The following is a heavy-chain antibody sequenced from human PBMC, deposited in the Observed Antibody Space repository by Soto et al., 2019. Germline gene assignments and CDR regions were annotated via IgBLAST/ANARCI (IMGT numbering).Heavy chain of an antibody. CDR3: ARTHHNYYYYYGMDV. CDR1: GYTFTGYY. Sequence: ASVKVSCKASGYTFTGYYMHWVRQAPGQGLEWMGWINPNSGGTNYAQKFQGRVTMTRDTSISTAYMELSRLRSDDTAVYYCARTHHNYYYYYGMDVWGQGTTVTVSS. CDR2: INPNSGGT. V-gene: IGHV1-2*02. J-gene: IGHJ6*02.